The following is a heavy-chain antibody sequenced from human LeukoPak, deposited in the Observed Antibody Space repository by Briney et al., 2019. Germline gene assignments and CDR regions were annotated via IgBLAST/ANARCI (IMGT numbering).Heavy chain of an antibody. CDR1: GFTFSSYS. CDR2: IITSDNYI. J-gene: IGHJ4*02. CDR3: ARGSITMQLWEGLEPYYFDY. Sequence: GGSLRLSCAASGFTFSSYSMKWVRQAPGKGLQWVSSIITSDNYIYYAESVKGRFTISRDNANNSLSLQMNSLRAEDTAVYYCARGSITMQLWEGLEPYYFDYWGQGTLFTVSS. V-gene: IGHV3-21*01. D-gene: IGHD3-3*01.